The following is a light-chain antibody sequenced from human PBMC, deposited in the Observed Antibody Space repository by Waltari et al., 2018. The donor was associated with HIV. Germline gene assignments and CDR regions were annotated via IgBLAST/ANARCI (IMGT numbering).Light chain of an antibody. V-gene: IGKV1-39*01. CDR3: QQSYSTPMYT. CDR2: AAS. CDR1: QSISSY. Sequence: IQITQSPSSLSASVGARVTITCRASQSISSYLNWYQQKPGKAPKLLIYAASSLQSGVPERFSGSGSGTDFTLTISSLQPEDFVTYYCQQSYSTPMYTFGQGTKLEIK. J-gene: IGKJ2*01.